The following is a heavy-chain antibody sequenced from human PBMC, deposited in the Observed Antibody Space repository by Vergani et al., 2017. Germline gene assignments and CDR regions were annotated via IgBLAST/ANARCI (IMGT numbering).Heavy chain of an antibody. CDR1: GFTFDDYT. CDR2: ISWDGGST. J-gene: IGHJ4*02. D-gene: IGHD6-19*01. Sequence: EVQLVESGGVVVQPGGSLRLSCAASGFTFDDYTMHWVRQAPGKGLEWVSLISWDGGSTYYADSVKGRFTISRDNSKNSLYLQMNSLRTEDTALYYCARDRAGLAVAGTTVGYWGQGTLVTVSS. V-gene: IGHV3-43*01. CDR3: ARDRAGLAVAGTTVGY.